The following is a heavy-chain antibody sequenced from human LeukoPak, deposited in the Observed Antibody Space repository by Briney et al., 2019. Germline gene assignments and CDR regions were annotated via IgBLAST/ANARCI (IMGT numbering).Heavy chain of an antibody. V-gene: IGHV3-7*03. Sequence: PGGSLRLSCAASGFTYHTYWMSWVRQAPGKGLEWVASINEGGSEKHYADSVKGRFTVSRDNAKNSLYLQMNSLRAEDTAVYYCAKDRGITIFGVVIIGDWGQGTLVTVSS. CDR3: AKDRGITIFGVVIIGD. CDR2: INEGGSEK. CDR1: GFTYHTYW. J-gene: IGHJ4*02. D-gene: IGHD3-3*01.